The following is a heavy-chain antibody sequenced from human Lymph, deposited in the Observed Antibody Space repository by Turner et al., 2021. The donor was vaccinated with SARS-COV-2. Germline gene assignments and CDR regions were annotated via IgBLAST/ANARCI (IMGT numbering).Heavy chain of an antibody. CDR1: GYYCTSYH. Sequence: QLQLVQSGAVVKKPEASVDFSGKAPGYYCTSYHIHWVRQATGQGLEWMGWMNPNSGNTGYAQKFQGRVTMTRNTSISTAYMELSSLRSEDTAVYYCARGRYSGGGMDVWGQGTTVTVSS. D-gene: IGHD1-26*01. V-gene: IGHV1-8*02. CDR3: ARGRYSGGGMDV. J-gene: IGHJ6*02. CDR2: MNPNSGNT.